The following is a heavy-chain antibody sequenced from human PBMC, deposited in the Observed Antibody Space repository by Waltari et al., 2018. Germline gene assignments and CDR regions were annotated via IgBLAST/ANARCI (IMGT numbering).Heavy chain of an antibody. CDR3: ATRGRSSPTTDY. CDR2: IYHSGST. CDR1: GYSISSGYY. D-gene: IGHD6-6*01. Sequence: QVQLQESGPGLVKPSETLSLPCSVSGYSISSGYYWGWLRQPPGKGLEGIGSIYHSGSTYYNPSLKSRVTISVDTSKNQFSLKLSSVTAADTAVYYCATRGRSSPTTDYWGQGTLVTVSS. V-gene: IGHV4-38-2*01. J-gene: IGHJ4*02.